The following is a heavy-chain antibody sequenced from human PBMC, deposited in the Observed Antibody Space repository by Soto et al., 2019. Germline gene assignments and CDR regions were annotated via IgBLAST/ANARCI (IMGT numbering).Heavy chain of an antibody. CDR2: ICGSGGST. V-gene: IGHV3-23*01. CDR3: AKLNGDYDAFDI. Sequence: GGSLRLSCAASGFTFSSYAMSWVRQAPGKGLEWVSAICGSGGSTYYADSVKGRFTISRDNSKNTLYLQMNSLRAEDTAVYYCAKLNGDYDAFDIWGQGTMVTVSS. J-gene: IGHJ3*02. CDR1: GFTFSSYA. D-gene: IGHD4-17*01.